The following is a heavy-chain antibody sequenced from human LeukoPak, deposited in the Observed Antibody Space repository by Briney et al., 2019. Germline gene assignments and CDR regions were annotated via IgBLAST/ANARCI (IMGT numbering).Heavy chain of an antibody. CDR2: ISYDGSNK. V-gene: IGHV3-30-3*01. CDR3: ARGRPYYDILTGPQGPFDY. CDR1: GFTFSSYA. D-gene: IGHD3-9*01. J-gene: IGHJ4*02. Sequence: PGRSLRLSCAASGFTFSSYAMHWVRQAPGKGLEWVAVISYDGSNKYYADSVKGRFTISRDNSKNTLYLQMNSLRAEDTAVYYCARGRPYYDILTGPQGPFDYWGQGTLVTVSS.